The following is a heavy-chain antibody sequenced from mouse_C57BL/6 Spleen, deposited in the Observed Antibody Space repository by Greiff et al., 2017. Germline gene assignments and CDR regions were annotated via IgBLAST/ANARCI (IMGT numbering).Heavy chain of an antibody. J-gene: IGHJ3*01. V-gene: IGHV1-54*01. D-gene: IGHD1-1*01. Sequence: VQLQESGAELVRPGTSVKVSCKASGYAFTNYLIEWVKQRPGQGLEWIGVINPGSGGTNYNEKFKGKATLTADKSSSTAYMQLSSLTSEDSAVYFCAREGYGSSRGFAYWGQGTLVTVSA. CDR1: GYAFTNYL. CDR2: INPGSGGT. CDR3: AREGYGSSRGFAY.